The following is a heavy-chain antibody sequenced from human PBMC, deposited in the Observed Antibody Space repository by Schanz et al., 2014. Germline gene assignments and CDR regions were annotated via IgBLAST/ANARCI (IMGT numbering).Heavy chain of an antibody. J-gene: IGHJ4*02. V-gene: IGHV1-46*01. CDR3: ARAFGGYDPAGALDY. CDR1: GYTFTSYS. CDR2: INPSGGGT. D-gene: IGHD5-12*01. Sequence: QVQLEQSGAEVKKPGASVKVSCKASGYTFTSYSMHWVRQAPGQGLEWMGIINPSGGGTSYALRFQDRVTVTRDTSRSTAYMELSRLKSDDTAVYYCARAFGGYDPAGALDYWGQGTLVTVSS.